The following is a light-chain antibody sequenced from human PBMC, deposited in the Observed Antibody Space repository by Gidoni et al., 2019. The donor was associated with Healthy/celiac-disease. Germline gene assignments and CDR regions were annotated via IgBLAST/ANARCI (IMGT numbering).Light chain of an antibody. CDR2: EVS. V-gene: IGLV2-14*01. J-gene: IGLJ2*01. CDR3: SSYTSSSTLAV. Sequence: QSALTQPASVSGSPGQSITISCTGTSSDVGGYNYVSWYQQNPGKAPKLMIYEVSNRPSGVSNRFSGSKSGNTASLTISGLQAEDEADYYCSSYTSSSTLAVFGGGTKLTVL. CDR1: SSDVGGYNY.